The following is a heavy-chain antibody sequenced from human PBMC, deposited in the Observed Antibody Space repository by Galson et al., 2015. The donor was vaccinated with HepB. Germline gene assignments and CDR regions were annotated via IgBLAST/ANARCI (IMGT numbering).Heavy chain of an antibody. CDR2: ITNGSGYI. D-gene: IGHD2-2*01. CDR3: ARGRYTSSTTCYACDY. Sequence: SLRLSCAASGFTFRSYGMHWVRQAPGQGLEWVASITNGSGYIYYADSVKGRFTISRDNSRNSLYLEMNSLRPEDTAVYYCARGRYTSSTTCYACDYWCPLTLVTASS. V-gene: IGHV3-21*01. J-gene: IGHJ4*02. CDR1: GFTFRSYG.